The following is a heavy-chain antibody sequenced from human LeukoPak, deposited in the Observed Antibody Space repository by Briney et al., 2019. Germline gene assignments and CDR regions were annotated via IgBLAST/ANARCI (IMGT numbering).Heavy chain of an antibody. Sequence: GGSLRLSCAASGFTFSSYGMHWVRQAPGKGLEWVAVIWYDGSNKFYADSVKGRFTISRDISKNTLYLQMNSLRAEDTAMYYCARGLPRRLRLSHYFDCWGQGTLVTVSS. CDR1: GFTFSSYG. D-gene: IGHD3-16*01. V-gene: IGHV3-33*01. CDR2: IWYDGSNK. J-gene: IGHJ4*02. CDR3: ARGLPRRLRLSHYFDC.